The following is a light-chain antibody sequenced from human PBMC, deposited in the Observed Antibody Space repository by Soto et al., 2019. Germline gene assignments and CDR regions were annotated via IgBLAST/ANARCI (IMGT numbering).Light chain of an antibody. CDR2: AAS. CDR1: QSISTY. CDR3: QQSYSTPYI. Sequence: DIQMTQSPSSLSAYVGDSVTIPCWASQSISTYLKWYQQKPGKAPNLLIYAASSLQSGVPSRVTGSGSGTIFTLTISRLPPEDFATYFCQQSYSTPYILGQGPKLEIK. J-gene: IGKJ2*01. V-gene: IGKV1-39*01.